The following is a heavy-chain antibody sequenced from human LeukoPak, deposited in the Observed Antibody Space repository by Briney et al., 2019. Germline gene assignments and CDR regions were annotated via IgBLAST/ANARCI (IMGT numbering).Heavy chain of an antibody. D-gene: IGHD2-15*01. CDR3: ARGMLKWYDDGFDI. CDR1: GGSISSDY. J-gene: IGHJ3*02. V-gene: IGHV4-59*01. CDR2: IYYNRNN. Sequence: SETLSLTCTVSGGSISSDYWNWIRQPPGKGLEWIGYIYYNRNNNYNPSLKKRVTISVDTSTNQCFLKLISVAPADTAVYYCARGMLKWYDDGFDIWGQGTMVTVSS.